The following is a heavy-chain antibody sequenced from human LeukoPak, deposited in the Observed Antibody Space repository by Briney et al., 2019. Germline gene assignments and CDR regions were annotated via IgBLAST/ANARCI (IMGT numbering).Heavy chain of an antibody. CDR1: GFTFDDYA. D-gene: IGHD3-22*01. Sequence: GRSLRLSCAASGFTFDDYAMHWVRQAPGKGLEWVSGISWNSGSIGYADSVKGRFTISRDNAKNSLYLQMNSLRAEDTALYYCAEDRNYDSSGYFAYWGQGTLGTVSS. CDR3: AEDRNYDSSGYFAY. J-gene: IGHJ4*02. V-gene: IGHV3-9*01. CDR2: ISWNSGSI.